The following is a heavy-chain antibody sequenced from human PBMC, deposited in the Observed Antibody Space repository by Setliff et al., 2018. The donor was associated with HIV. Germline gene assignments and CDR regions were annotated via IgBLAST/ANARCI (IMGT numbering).Heavy chain of an antibody. CDR2: IYYSGST. J-gene: IGHJ3*02. Sequence: SETLSLTCTVSGGSISSHYWSWIRQPPGKGLEWSGYIYYSGSTNYNPSLKSRVTISVDTSKNQFSLKLSSVTAADTAVYYCARGGGRYCSSTNCYPHAFDIWGQGTMVTVSS. V-gene: IGHV4-59*11. CDR3: ARGGGRYCSSTNCYPHAFDI. CDR1: GGSISSHY. D-gene: IGHD2-2*01.